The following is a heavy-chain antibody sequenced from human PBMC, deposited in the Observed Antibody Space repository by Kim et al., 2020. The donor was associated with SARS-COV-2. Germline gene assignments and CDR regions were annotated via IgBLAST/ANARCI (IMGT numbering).Heavy chain of an antibody. D-gene: IGHD1-7*01. J-gene: IGHJ4*02. Sequence: GGSLRLSCEGSGFTLSRYAMSWVRQAPGKGLEWLSSISGSGTIIHYADSVKGRFTLSKDNSKTTVYLQMNSLRAEDTAVYYCAKALAELSMALDHWGQVTLVTVS. V-gene: IGHV3-23*01. CDR2: ISGSGTII. CDR3: AKALAELSMALDH. CDR1: GFTLSRYA.